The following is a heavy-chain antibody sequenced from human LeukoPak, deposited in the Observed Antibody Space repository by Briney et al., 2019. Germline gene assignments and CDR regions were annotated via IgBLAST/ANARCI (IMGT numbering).Heavy chain of an antibody. Sequence: GGSLRLSCAASGFTFSSYGMHWVRQAPGKGLEWVAVISYDGSNKYYADSVKGRFTIYRDNSKNTLYLQMNSLRAEDTAVYYCAKDRSWPTYYYYGMDVWGQGTTVTVSS. CDR2: ISYDGSNK. CDR1: GFTFSSYG. V-gene: IGHV3-30*18. D-gene: IGHD6-13*01. CDR3: AKDRSWPTYYYYGMDV. J-gene: IGHJ6*02.